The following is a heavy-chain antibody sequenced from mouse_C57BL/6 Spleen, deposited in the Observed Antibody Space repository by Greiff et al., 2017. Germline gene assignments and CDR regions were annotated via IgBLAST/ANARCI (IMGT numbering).Heavy chain of an antibody. CDR2: IYPGDGDT. J-gene: IGHJ4*01. CDR1: GYAFSSSW. D-gene: IGHD3-3*01. V-gene: IGHV1-82*01. CDR3: ARGDSSYAMDY. Sequence: QVQLKQSGPELVKPGASVKISCKASGYAFSSSWMNWVKQRPGKGLEWIGRIYPGDGDTNYNGKFKGKATLTADKSSSTAYMQLSSLTSEDSAVYFCARGDSSYAMDYWGQGTSVTVSS.